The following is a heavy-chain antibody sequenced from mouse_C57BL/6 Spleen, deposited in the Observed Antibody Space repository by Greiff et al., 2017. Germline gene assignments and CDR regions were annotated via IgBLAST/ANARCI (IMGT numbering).Heavy chain of an antibody. CDR3: ALLGLAY. J-gene: IGHJ3*01. D-gene: IGHD2-1*01. Sequence: QVQLQQSGPELVKPGASVKISCKASGYAFSSSLMNWVKQRPGKGLEWIGRIYPGDGDTNYNGKFKGKATLTADKSSSTAYMQLSSLTSEDSAVYFCALLGLAYWGQGTLVTVSA. V-gene: IGHV1-82*01. CDR2: IYPGDGDT. CDR1: GYAFSSSL.